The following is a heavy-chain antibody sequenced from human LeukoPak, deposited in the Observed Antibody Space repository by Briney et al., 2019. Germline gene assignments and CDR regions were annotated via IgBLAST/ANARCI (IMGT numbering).Heavy chain of an antibody. D-gene: IGHD1-26*01. CDR1: GFTFSSYE. Sequence: GGSLRLSCAASGFTFSSYEMNWVRQAPGKGLEWVSYISSSGSTIYYADSVKGRFTISRDNAKNSLYLQMNSLRAEDTAVYYCARGGKWEPLEDYFDYWGQGTLVTVSS. J-gene: IGHJ4*02. CDR2: ISSSGSTI. V-gene: IGHV3-48*03. CDR3: ARGGKWEPLEDYFDY.